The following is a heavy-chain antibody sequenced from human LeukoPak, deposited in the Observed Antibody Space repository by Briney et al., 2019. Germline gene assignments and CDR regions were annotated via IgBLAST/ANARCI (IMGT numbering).Heavy chain of an antibody. D-gene: IGHD4-23*01. V-gene: IGHV1-2*04. Sequence: ASVKVSCKASGYTFTGYYMHWVRQAPGQGLEWMGWINPNSGGTNYAQKFQGWVTMTRDTSISTAYMELSRLRSDDTAVYYCARERPSYGGNSGLGAFDIWGQGTMVTVSS. CDR3: ARERPSYGGNSGLGAFDI. CDR2: INPNSGGT. CDR1: GYTFTGYY. J-gene: IGHJ3*02.